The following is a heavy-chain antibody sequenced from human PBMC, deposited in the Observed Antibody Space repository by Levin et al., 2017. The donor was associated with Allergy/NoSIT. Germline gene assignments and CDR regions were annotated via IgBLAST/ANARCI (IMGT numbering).Heavy chain of an antibody. D-gene: IGHD6-19*01. Sequence: PGGSLRLSCAASGFTFSSYAMHWVRQAPGKGLEWVAVISYDGSNKYYADSVKGRFTISRDNSKNTLYLQMNSLRAEDTAVYYCARAGSSGWYNWFDPWGQGTLVTVSS. J-gene: IGHJ5*02. CDR1: GFTFSSYA. CDR2: ISYDGSNK. V-gene: IGHV3-30-3*01. CDR3: ARAGSSGWYNWFDP.